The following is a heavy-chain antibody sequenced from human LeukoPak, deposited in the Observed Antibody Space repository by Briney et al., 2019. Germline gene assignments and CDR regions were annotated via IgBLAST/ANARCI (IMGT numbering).Heavy chain of an antibody. J-gene: IGHJ6*02. V-gene: IGHV3-48*03. CDR1: GFTFSNYE. D-gene: IGHD4-17*01. CDR3: ARDQGKDGDRNYYYGMDV. CDR2: ISSSGSTM. Sequence: PGGSLRLSCAASGFTFSNYEMNWVRQAPGKGLEWVSCISSSGSTMYYAGSVRGRFTISRDNAKNSLYLQMNGLRAEDTAVYYCARDQGKDGDRNYYYGMDVWGQGTTVTVSS.